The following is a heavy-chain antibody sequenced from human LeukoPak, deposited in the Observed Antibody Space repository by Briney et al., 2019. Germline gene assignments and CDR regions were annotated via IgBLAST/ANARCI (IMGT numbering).Heavy chain of an antibody. CDR2: INPNSGGT. CDR1: GYTFTSYD. V-gene: IGHV1-2*02. J-gene: IGHJ3*02. Sequence: ASVKVSCKASGYTFTSYDINWVRQATGQGLEWMGWINPNSGGTNYAQKFQGRVTMTRDTSISTAYMELSRLRSDDTAVYYCARRGGYGSGSYAAFDIWGQGTMVTVSS. D-gene: IGHD3-10*01. CDR3: ARRGGYGSGSYAAFDI.